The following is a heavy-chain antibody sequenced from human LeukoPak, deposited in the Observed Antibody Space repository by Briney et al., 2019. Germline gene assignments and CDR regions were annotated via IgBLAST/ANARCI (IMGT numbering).Heavy chain of an antibody. D-gene: IGHD3-10*01. Sequence: ASVNVSCKASGYTFSSYDMSWVRQAPGQGLEWMGWISAYKGNTDYAQKFQGRVTMTTDTSTSTAYMELRSLRSDDTAVYYCARKSGTVRSINWGVYYWGQGTLVTISS. J-gene: IGHJ4*02. CDR1: GYTFSSYD. CDR3: ARKSGTVRSINWGVYY. V-gene: IGHV1-18*01. CDR2: ISAYKGNT.